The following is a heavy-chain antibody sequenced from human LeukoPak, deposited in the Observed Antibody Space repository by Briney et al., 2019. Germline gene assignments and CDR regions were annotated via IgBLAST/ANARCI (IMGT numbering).Heavy chain of an antibody. CDR3: AKSRVVVAATFADY. J-gene: IGHJ4*02. Sequence: GASLRLSCAASGFTFSSYAMSWVRQAPGKGPEWVSAISGSGGSTYYADSVKGRFTISRDNSKNTLYLQMNSLRAEDTAVYYCAKSRVVVAATFADYWGQGTLVTVSS. D-gene: IGHD2-15*01. CDR2: ISGSGGST. CDR1: GFTFSSYA. V-gene: IGHV3-23*01.